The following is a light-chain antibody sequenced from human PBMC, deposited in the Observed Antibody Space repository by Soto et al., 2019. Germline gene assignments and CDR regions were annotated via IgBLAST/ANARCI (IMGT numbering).Light chain of an antibody. J-gene: IGLJ3*02. CDR2: NNY. Sequence: QSVLTQPPSASGTPXXXVTISCSGSSSNIGSNTVNWYQQLPGTAPKLLIYNNYQRPSGVPDRFSGSKSGTSASLAISGLQSEDEADYYCAAWDDSLNGWVFGGGTKLTVL. CDR3: AAWDDSLNGWV. CDR1: SSNIGSNT. V-gene: IGLV1-44*01.